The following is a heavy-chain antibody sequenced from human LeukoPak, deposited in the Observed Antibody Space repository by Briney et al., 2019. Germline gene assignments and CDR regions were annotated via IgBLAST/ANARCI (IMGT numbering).Heavy chain of an antibody. CDR2: ITSGSTAI. V-gene: IGHV3-48*02. D-gene: IGHD2-2*01. CDR3: ARSSTYAFDI. CDR1: GFTFRSYA. J-gene: IGHJ3*02. Sequence: GRSLRLSCAASGFTFRSYAMHWVRQGPGKGLEWVSYITSGSTAIYYADSVKGRFTISRDNAKNSLFLQMNSLRDEDTAVYYCARSSTYAFDIWGQGTMVTVSS.